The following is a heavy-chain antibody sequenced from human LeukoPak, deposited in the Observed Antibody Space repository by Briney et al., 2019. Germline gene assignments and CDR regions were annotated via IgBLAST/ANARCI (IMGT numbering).Heavy chain of an antibody. Sequence: SETLSLTCTVSGGSISSGSYYWSWIRQPAGKGLEWIVRIYTSGSTNYNPSLKSRVTISVDTSKNQFSLKLSSVTAADTAVYYCARETITMIVGNWFDPWGQGTLVTVSS. V-gene: IGHV4-61*02. CDR3: ARETITMIVGNWFDP. J-gene: IGHJ5*02. CDR2: IYTSGST. CDR1: GGSISSGSYY. D-gene: IGHD3-22*01.